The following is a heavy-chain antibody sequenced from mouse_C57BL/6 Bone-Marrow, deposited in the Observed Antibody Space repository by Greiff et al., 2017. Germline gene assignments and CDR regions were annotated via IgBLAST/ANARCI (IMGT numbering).Heavy chain of an antibody. CDR3: ASKWLLRYAMDY. V-gene: IGHV14-3*01. Sequence: EVQLQQSVAELVRPGASVKLSCTASGFSIKNTYMHWVKQRPEQGLEWIGRIDPANGNTKYAPKFQGKATITADTSSNTAYLQLSSLTSEDTAIYYCASKWLLRYAMDYWGQGTSVTVSS. D-gene: IGHD2-3*01. CDR2: IDPANGNT. J-gene: IGHJ4*01. CDR1: GFSIKNTY.